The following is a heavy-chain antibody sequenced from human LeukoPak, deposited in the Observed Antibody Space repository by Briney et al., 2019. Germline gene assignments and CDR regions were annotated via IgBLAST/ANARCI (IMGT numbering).Heavy chain of an antibody. J-gene: IGHJ3*02. CDR2: IKSKTDGGTT. Sequence: GGSLRLSCAASGFTFSNAWMSWVRQAPGKGLEWVGRIKSKTDGGTTDYAAPVKGRFTISRDDSKNTLYLQMNSLRAEDTAVYYCARDSPYSDYLIGGAFNIWGQGTMVTVSS. D-gene: IGHD4-11*01. CDR3: ARDSPYSDYLIGGAFNI. V-gene: IGHV3-15*01. CDR1: GFTFSNAW.